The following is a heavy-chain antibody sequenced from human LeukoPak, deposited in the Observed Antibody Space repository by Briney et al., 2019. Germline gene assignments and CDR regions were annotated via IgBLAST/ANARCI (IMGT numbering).Heavy chain of an antibody. D-gene: IGHD3-22*01. V-gene: IGHV3-21*05. CDR3: TRVGTSGYTADY. J-gene: IGHJ4*02. Sequence: PGGSLRLSCAASGFDFTIYSINWVRQAPGKGLEWISYISSSSRYIYFADSVKGRLTVSRDNAQNLVSLQMNSLRAEDTAVYFCTRVGTSGYTADYWGQGTRVTVSS. CDR2: ISSSSRYI. CDR1: GFDFTIYS.